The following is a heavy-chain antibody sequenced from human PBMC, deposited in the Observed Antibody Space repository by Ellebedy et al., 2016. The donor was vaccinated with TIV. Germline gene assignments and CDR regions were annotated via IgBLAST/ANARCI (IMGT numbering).Heavy chain of an antibody. V-gene: IGHV3-11*01. CDR3: AGSSWYMAFDI. D-gene: IGHD6-13*01. Sequence: CADSVKGRFTISRDNAKNSLYLQMNSLRAEDTAVYYCAGSSWYMAFDIWGQGTMVTVSS. J-gene: IGHJ3*02.